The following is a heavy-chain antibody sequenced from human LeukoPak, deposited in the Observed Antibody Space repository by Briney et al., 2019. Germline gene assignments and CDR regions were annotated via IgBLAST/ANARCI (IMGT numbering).Heavy chain of an antibody. Sequence: GASVKVSCKASGGTFSSYAISWVRQAPGQGLEWMGRIIPILGIANYAQKFQGRVTVTADKSTSTAYMELSSLRSEDTAVYYCARAPYYDFWSGYYFDYWGQGTLVTVSS. CDR1: GGTFSSYA. CDR3: ARAPYYDFWSGYYFDY. J-gene: IGHJ4*02. V-gene: IGHV1-69*04. D-gene: IGHD3-3*01. CDR2: IIPILGIA.